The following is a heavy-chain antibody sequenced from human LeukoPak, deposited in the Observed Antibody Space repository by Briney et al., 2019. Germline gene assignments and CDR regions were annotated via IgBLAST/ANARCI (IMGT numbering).Heavy chain of an antibody. V-gene: IGHV3-21*01. CDR2: ISSSSSYI. D-gene: IGHD1-26*01. CDR3: ARDGSGSYSFDY. Sequence: GGSLRLSCAASGFTFSSYSMNWVRQAPGKGLEWVSSISSSSSYIYYADSVKGRFTISRDNAKNSLYLQMNSLRAEDTAVYYCARDGSGSYSFDYWGQGTLVTVSP. J-gene: IGHJ4*02. CDR1: GFTFSSYS.